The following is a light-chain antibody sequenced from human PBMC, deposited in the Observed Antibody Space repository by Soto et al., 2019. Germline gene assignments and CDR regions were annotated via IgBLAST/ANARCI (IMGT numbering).Light chain of an antibody. CDR1: SSDVGGYNY. Sequence: QSLLSQPASVSASPGHPITISSTGTSSDVGGYNYVSWYQQHPGKAPKLMIYEVSKRPSGVSNRFCGSKSGHTASLTISGLQAEDEADYYCSSYTSSSTPYVVGTGTKVTVL. CDR2: EVS. V-gene: IGLV2-14*01. J-gene: IGLJ1*01. CDR3: SSYTSSSTPYV.